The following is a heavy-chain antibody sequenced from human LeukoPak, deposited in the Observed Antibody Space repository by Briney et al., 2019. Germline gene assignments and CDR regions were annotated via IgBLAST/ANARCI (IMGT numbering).Heavy chain of an antibody. V-gene: IGHV3-7*01. CDR2: IKQDGSEK. CDR3: ARENWNGNYYFDY. J-gene: IGHJ4*02. CDR1: GFTFSSYW. D-gene: IGHD1-1*01. Sequence: GGSLRLSCAASGFTFSSYWMSCVRQAPGKGLKWVANIKQDGSEKYYVDSVKGRFTISRDNAKNSLYLQMNSLRAEDTAVYYCARENWNGNYYFDYWGQGTLVTVSS.